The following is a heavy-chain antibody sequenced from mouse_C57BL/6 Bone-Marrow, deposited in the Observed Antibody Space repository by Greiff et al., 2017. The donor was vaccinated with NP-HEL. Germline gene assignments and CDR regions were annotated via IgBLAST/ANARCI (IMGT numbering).Heavy chain of an antibody. Sequence: LVESGAELMKPGASVKLSCKATGYTFTGYWIEWVKQRPGHGLEWIGEILPGSGSTNYNEKFKGKATFTADTSSNTAYMQLSSLTTEDSAIYYCARSGYYGSSYVLYYAMDYWGQGTSVTVSS. CDR2: ILPGSGST. D-gene: IGHD1-1*01. V-gene: IGHV1-9*01. CDR1: GYTFTGYW. J-gene: IGHJ4*01. CDR3: ARSGYYGSSYVLYYAMDY.